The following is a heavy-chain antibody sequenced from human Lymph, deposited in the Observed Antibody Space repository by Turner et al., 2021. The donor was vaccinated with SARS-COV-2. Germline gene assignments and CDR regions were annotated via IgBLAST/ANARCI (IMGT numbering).Heavy chain of an antibody. J-gene: IGHJ4*02. CDR1: GFSFSTYS. Sequence: EGQLVESGGGLVTPGGSMRLAGAASGFSFSTYSMNWVRQAVVKCLGCITSISSSSSYIYYAATVKGQFTISRDEAKNSLYLQMNSLCAYDTAVYFCARDIPTTADYFDYWGQGTLVTVSS. D-gene: IGHD2-21*01. CDR2: ISSSSSYI. CDR3: ARDIPTTADYFDY. V-gene: IGHV3-21*01.